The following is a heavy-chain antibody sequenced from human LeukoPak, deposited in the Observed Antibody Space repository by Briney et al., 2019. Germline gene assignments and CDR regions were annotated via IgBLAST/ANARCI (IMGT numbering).Heavy chain of an antibody. D-gene: IGHD3-22*01. V-gene: IGHV3-48*01. Sequence: GGSLRLSCAASGFTFSSYNINWVRQAPGKGLEWVSYISSSRRTISYADSVKGRFTISRDNAKNSLYLQMNSLRAEDTAVYYCARVVEGGYYNDYWGQGTLVTVSS. CDR3: ARVVEGGYYNDY. CDR2: ISSSRRTI. CDR1: GFTFSSYN. J-gene: IGHJ4*02.